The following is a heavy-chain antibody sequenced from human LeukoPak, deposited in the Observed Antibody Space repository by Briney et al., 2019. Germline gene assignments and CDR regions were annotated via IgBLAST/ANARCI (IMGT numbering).Heavy chain of an antibody. V-gene: IGHV3-21*01. D-gene: IGHD2-2*01. J-gene: IGHJ4*02. CDR3: ANHLACGSTTCPSFDH. Sequence: GGSLRLSCAASGFTFSRYSMNWVRQAPGKGLGWVSSISHSGYDIYYADSVKGRFTISRDNAKNSLSLQMNNLRIDDTAVYYCANHLACGSTTCPSFDHWGQGTLVTVSS. CDR2: ISHSGYDI. CDR1: GFTFSRYS.